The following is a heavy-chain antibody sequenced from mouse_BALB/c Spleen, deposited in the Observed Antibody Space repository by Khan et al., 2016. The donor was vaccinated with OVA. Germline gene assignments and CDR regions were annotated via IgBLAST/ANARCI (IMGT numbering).Heavy chain of an antibody. CDR3: ACPPYFSDTLDH. CDR1: GYSFTNYG. J-gene: IGHJ4*01. D-gene: IGHD2-10*01. Sequence: LVESGPELKKPGETVKISCKASGYSFTNYGMNWVKQSPGKALKWMGWINTYTGEPTYADDFKGRFAFSLETSASTAYLQINNLKNEDTATYLCACPPYFSDTLDHWGQGTSVTVSS. CDR2: INTYTGEP. V-gene: IGHV9-3-1*01.